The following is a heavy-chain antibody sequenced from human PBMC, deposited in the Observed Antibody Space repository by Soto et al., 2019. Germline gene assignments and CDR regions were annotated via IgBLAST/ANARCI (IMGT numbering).Heavy chain of an antibody. CDR2: TYFRSRWYN. J-gene: IGHJ6*02. V-gene: IGHV6-1*01. D-gene: IGHD4-17*01. CDR1: RDSVSSNSAA. Sequence: SQTPSLTCEISRDSVSSNSAAWNLVRQSPSRGLEWLGRTYFRSRWYNDHAASVRGRLTINPDTSKNQLSLQLSSVTPEDTAVYYGARWDHHYGYVDVWGQGTTVTVSS. CDR3: ARWDHHYGYVDV.